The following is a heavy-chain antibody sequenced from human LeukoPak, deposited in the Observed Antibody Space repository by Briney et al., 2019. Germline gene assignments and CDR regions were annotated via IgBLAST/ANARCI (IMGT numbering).Heavy chain of an antibody. CDR3: ARGHYGMDV. J-gene: IGHJ6*02. CDR1: GFTFSDYY. V-gene: IGHV3-11*01. Sequence: GSLRLSCAASGFTFSDYYMSWIRQAPGTGLEWVSYISDTASDLYYADSVKGRFTISRDNAKSSVSLQMNSLRAEDTAVYYCARGHYGMDVWGQGTTVTVSS. CDR2: ISDTASDL.